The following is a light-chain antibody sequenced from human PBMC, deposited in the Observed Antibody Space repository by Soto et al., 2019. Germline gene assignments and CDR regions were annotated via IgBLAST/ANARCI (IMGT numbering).Light chain of an antibody. V-gene: IGKV1-17*01. J-gene: IGKJ1*01. CDR2: AAS. CDR3: LQHNSYSWT. Sequence: DIQMTQSLSSLSASVGDRVTITCRASHAIKNDLDWYQQKPGKGPKRLIYAASSLQSGVPSRFSGSGSGTEFTLTISSLQSEDFATYYCLQHNSYSWTFGQGTKVEIK. CDR1: HAIKND.